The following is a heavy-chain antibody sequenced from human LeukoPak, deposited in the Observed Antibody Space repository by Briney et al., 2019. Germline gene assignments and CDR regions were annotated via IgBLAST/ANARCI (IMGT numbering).Heavy chain of an antibody. CDR1: GFTFGDYA. V-gene: IGHV3-20*01. CDR3: ARGFRSGGNWFDP. J-gene: IGHJ5*02. CDR2: INWNGGST. Sequence: GGSLRLSCSASGFTFGDYAMTWFRQAPGKGLEWVSGINWNGGSTGYADSVKGRFTISRDDAKNSLYLQMNSLRAEDTALYHCARGFRSGGNWFDPWGQGTLVTVSS. D-gene: IGHD3-3*01.